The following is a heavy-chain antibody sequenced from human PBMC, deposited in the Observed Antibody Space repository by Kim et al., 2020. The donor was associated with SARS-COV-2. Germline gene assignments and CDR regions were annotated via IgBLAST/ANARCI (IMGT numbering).Heavy chain of an antibody. D-gene: IGHD2-2*01. CDR1: GFTFSSYS. CDR2: ISSSSSYT. J-gene: IGHJ6*01. V-gene: IGHV3-21*01. Sequence: GGSLRLSCAASGFTFSSYSMNWVRQAPGKGLEWVSSISSSSSYTYYADPVKGRFTISRDNAKNSLYLQMNSLRAEDTAVYYCAREGRSCRSTSCPPVWG. CDR3: AREGRSCRSTSCPPV.